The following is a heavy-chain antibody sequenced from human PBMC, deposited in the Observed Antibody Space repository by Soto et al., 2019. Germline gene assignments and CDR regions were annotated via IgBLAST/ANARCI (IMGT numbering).Heavy chain of an antibody. D-gene: IGHD3-22*01. CDR2: IYPADSET. V-gene: IGHV5-51*01. CDR1: GYSFFSHW. Sequence: PWESQKIACKVYGYSFFSHWIGWVRQMPGKGLEWVGIIYPADSETRYSPSFQGQVTISVDKSINTAYLQWSSLKASDTAMYYCARRPWLSGYYDYWGQGTLVTVSS. J-gene: IGHJ4*02. CDR3: ARRPWLSGYYDY.